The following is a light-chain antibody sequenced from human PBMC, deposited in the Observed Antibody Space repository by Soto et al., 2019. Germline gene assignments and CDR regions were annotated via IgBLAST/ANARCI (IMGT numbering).Light chain of an antibody. CDR3: QHRKNWPWT. Sequence: EIVLTQSPATLSLSPGGRATLSCRASQSVSSYLVWFQQKPGQAPRLLIYDASYRATGVPARFSGSGSGTDFTLTISSLEPEDFAVYFCQHRKNWPWTFGRGTKVEIK. J-gene: IGKJ1*01. CDR1: QSVSSY. V-gene: IGKV3-11*01. CDR2: DAS.